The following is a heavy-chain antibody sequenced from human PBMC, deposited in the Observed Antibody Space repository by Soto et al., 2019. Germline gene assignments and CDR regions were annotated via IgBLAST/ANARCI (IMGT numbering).Heavy chain of an antibody. CDR3: ARGPHYDILTGPTAPLYYYYGMDV. D-gene: IGHD3-9*01. V-gene: IGHV4-59*01. J-gene: IGHJ6*02. Sequence: LSLTCTVSGGSISSYYWSWIRQPPGKGLEWIGYIYYSGSTNYNPSLKSRVTISVDTSKNQFSLKLSSVTAADTAVYYCARGPHYDILTGPTAPLYYYYGMDVWGQGTTVTVSS. CDR2: IYYSGST. CDR1: GGSISSYY.